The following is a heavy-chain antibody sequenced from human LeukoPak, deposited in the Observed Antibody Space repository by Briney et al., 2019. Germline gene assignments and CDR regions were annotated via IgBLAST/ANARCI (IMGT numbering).Heavy chain of an antibody. Sequence: GGSLRLSCAASGFTFGSYSMHWVRQAPWKGLEWVSSISSSGTYIYYANSVKGRFTISRDNAKNSVHLQMNSLRAEDTAVYYCARDQGGSGGNWGQGTLVTVSS. CDR1: GFTFGSYS. CDR2: ISSSGTYI. J-gene: IGHJ4*02. V-gene: IGHV3-21*01. D-gene: IGHD3-10*01. CDR3: ARDQGGSGGN.